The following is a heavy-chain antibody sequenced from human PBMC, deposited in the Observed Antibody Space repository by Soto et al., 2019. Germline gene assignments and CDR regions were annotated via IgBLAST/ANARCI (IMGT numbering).Heavy chain of an antibody. J-gene: IGHJ3*02. CDR1: GFSLSPVGVV. Sequence: QITLQESAPTLVQPTQTLTLTCTFSGFSLSPVGVVVGWIRQPPGKALEWVAVIYWDNDKRYNPSLSYRLSITKDLSRNQVALSMTNMDPVDTGTYYCAHLTITYGGVIGLDAFDIWGQGTLVTVSS. CDR3: AHLTITYGGVIGLDAFDI. D-gene: IGHD3-16*02. CDR2: IYWDNDK. V-gene: IGHV2-5*02.